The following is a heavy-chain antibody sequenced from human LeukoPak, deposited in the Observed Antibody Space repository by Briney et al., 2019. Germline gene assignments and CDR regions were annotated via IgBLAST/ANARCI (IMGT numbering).Heavy chain of an antibody. Sequence: ASVKVSCKASGYSFTSFEINWVRQATGQGLEWMGWMNPNSGNTGYAQKFQGRVTMTRDTSISTAYMELSRLRSDDTAVYYCARVWEHCSGGSCYYHFDIWGQGTMVTVSS. J-gene: IGHJ3*02. D-gene: IGHD2-15*01. V-gene: IGHV1-8*01. CDR1: GYSFTSFE. CDR3: ARVWEHCSGGSCYYHFDI. CDR2: MNPNSGNT.